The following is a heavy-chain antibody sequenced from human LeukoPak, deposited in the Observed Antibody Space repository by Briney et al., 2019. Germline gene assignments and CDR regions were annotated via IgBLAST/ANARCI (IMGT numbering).Heavy chain of an antibody. V-gene: IGHV5-51*01. CDR2: IYPGDSDT. CDR3: ARRVSVGFDP. J-gene: IGHJ5*02. CDR1: GYSFTSYW. D-gene: IGHD6-19*01. Sequence: GAALKISRKGFGYSFTSYWNGWGRQMPGKSPEWMGIIYPGDSDTRYSPSFQGQVTISADKSISTAYLQWSSLKGSDTAMYYCARRVSVGFDPWGQGTLVTVSS.